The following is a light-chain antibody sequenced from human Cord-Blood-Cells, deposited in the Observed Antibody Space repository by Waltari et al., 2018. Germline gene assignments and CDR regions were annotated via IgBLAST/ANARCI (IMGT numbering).Light chain of an antibody. CDR1: QGISSY. CDR3: QQYYSYPQIT. J-gene: IGKJ5*01. Sequence: AIRMTQSPSSFSASTGDRVTITCRASQGISSYLAWYQQNPGKAPKLLIYAASTLQSGVPSRFSGSGSGTDFTLTISCLQSEDFATYYCQQYYSYPQITFGQGTRLEIK. CDR2: AAS. V-gene: IGKV1-8*01.